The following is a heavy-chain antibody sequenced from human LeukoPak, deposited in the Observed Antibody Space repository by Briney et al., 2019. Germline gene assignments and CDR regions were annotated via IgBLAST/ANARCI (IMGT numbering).Heavy chain of an antibody. J-gene: IGHJ4*02. CDR3: ARGSSGGLTDY. Sequence: PGGSLRLSCAASGFTFSSYAMHWVRQAPGKGLEWVSDVSGSGGSTYYADSVKGRFTISRDNSKNTLYLQMNSLRAEDTAVYYCARGSSGGLTDYWGQGTLVTVSS. V-gene: IGHV3-23*01. CDR2: VSGSGGST. D-gene: IGHD4/OR15-4a*01. CDR1: GFTFSSYA.